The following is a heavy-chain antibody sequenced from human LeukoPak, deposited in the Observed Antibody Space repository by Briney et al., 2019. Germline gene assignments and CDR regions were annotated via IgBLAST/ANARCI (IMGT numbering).Heavy chain of an antibody. CDR2: IYYSGTT. J-gene: IGHJ4*02. V-gene: IGHV4-59*01. D-gene: IGHD6-13*01. CDR3: ARGVYIAAAQYGY. Sequence: PSETLSLTCTVSGGSMSSYYWSWIRQPPGKGLEWIGYIYYSGTTNYNPSLKSRVTISVDTSKNQFSLKLRSVTAADTAVYYCARGVYIAAAQYGYWGQGTLVTLSS. CDR1: GGSMSSYY.